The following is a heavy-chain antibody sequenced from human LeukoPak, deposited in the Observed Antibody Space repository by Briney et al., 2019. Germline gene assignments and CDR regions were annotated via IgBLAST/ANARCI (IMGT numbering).Heavy chain of an antibody. J-gene: IGHJ4*02. CDR3: AKDRRLAAFDY. V-gene: IGHV3-23*01. CDR2: ITGRGENI. D-gene: IGHD6-25*01. Sequence: GGTLRLSCTASGFTFSSYGMNWVRQAPGKGLEWVSGITGRGENIYYAGSVKGRFTISRDNSKNTLYLQMNSLRAEDTAVYYCAKDRRLAAFDYGGQGILVTVSS. CDR1: GFTFSSYG.